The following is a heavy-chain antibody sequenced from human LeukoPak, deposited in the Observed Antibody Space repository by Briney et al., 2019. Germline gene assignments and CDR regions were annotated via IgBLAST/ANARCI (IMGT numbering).Heavy chain of an antibody. V-gene: IGHV3-49*04. J-gene: IGHJ6*02. CDR2: IRSKGYGGTT. CDR3: TRGPTGRWLYYGMDV. D-gene: IGHD5-24*01. CDR1: GFTFGDHA. Sequence: GRSLRLSCITSGFTFGDHAMSWVRQAPGKGLDWVGFIRSKGYGGTTEYAASVKGRFTISRDDSKSIAYLQMNSLKSEDTAVYYCTRGPTGRWLYYGMDVWGQGTAVIVSS.